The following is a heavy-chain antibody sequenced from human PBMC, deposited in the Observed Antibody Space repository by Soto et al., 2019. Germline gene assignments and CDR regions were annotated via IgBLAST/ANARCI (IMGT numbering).Heavy chain of an antibody. CDR3: AKDRGIVGGEAFDI. D-gene: IGHD3-22*01. V-gene: IGHV3-7*03. Sequence: PGGSLRLSCAASGFTFSSYWMSWVRQAPGKGLEWVANIKQDGSEKYYVDSVKGRFTISRDNSKNTLYLQMNSLRAEDTAVYYCAKDRGIVGGEAFDIWGQGTMVTVSS. CDR2: IKQDGSEK. CDR1: GFTFSSYW. J-gene: IGHJ3*02.